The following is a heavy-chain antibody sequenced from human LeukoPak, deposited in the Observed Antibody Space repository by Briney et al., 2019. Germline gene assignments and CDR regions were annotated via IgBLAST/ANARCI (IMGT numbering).Heavy chain of an antibody. CDR1: GGSFSGYY. D-gene: IGHD6-13*01. CDR2: INHSGST. Sequence: SETLSLTCAVYGGSFSGYYWSWIRQPQGKGLEWIGEINHSGSTNYNPSLKSRVTISVDTSKNQFSLKLSSVTAADTAVYYCARLSSSSTGGIDYWGQGTLVTVSS. V-gene: IGHV4-34*01. J-gene: IGHJ4*02. CDR3: ARLSSSSTGGIDY.